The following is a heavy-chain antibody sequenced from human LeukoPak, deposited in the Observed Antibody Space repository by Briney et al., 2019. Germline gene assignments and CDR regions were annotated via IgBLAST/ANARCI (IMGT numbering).Heavy chain of an antibody. CDR2: IIPIFGTA. CDR1: GYTLTELS. CDR3: ARGTRIAAAGGYYYYYYMDV. J-gene: IGHJ6*03. Sequence: ASVKVSCKVSGYTLTELSMHWVRQAPGQGLEWMGGIIPIFGTANYAQKFQGRVTITADESTSTAYMELSSLRSEDTAVYYCARGTRIAAAGGYYYYYYMDVWGKGTTVTVSS. V-gene: IGHV1-69*13. D-gene: IGHD6-13*01.